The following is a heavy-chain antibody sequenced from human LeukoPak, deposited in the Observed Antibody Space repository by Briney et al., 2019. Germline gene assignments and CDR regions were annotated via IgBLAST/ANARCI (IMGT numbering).Heavy chain of an antibody. CDR2: ISGSGGST. J-gene: IGHJ4*02. CDR3: ARARYYEFLD. D-gene: IGHD3-22*01. Sequence: GGSLRLSCAASGFSVSRNFMTWVRQAPGKGLEWVSAISGSGGSTYYADSVKGRFTISRDNSKNTLYLQMNSLRAEDTAVYYCARARYYEFLDWGQGTLVTVSS. CDR1: GFSVSRNF. V-gene: IGHV3-23*01.